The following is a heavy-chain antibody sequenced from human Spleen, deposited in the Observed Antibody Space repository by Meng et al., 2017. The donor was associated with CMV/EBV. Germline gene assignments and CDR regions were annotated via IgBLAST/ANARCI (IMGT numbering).Heavy chain of an antibody. V-gene: IGHV3-48*03. Sequence: GGSLRLSCAASGFTFSVYEMNWVRQAPGKGLEWVSYISNSGSTIYYADSVKGRFTISRDNAKNSLYLQMNSLRAEDTAVYYCASTDSGSQPDYWGQGTLVTVSS. CDR2: ISNSGSTI. CDR1: GFTFSVYE. J-gene: IGHJ4*02. CDR3: ASTDSGSQPDY. D-gene: IGHD1-26*01.